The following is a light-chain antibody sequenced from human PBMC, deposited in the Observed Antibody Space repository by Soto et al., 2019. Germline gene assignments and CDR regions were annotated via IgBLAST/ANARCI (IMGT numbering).Light chain of an antibody. CDR1: SSNIGSNT. J-gene: IGLJ1*01. CDR3: ASWDASLNAYV. Sequence: QSVLTQPPSASGTPGQRVTISCSGSSSNIGSNTVNWYQQLPGTAPKLLIYSNNERPSGVPDRFSGSKSGTSASLAISGLLSEDEADFFCASWDASLNAYVLGTGSNVTVL. CDR2: SNN. V-gene: IGLV1-44*01.